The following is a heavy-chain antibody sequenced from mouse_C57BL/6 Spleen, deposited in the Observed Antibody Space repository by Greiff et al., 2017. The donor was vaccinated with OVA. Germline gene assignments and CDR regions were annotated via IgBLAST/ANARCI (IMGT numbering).Heavy chain of an antibody. CDR3: ARRDREWLDY. Sequence: EVQLVESGGGLVKPGGSLKLSCAASGFTFSDYGMHWVRQAPEKGLEWVAYISSGSSTIYYADTVKGRFTISRDNAKNTLFLQMTSLMSEDTAMYYCARRDREWLDYWGQGTTLTVSS. CDR2: ISSGSSTI. J-gene: IGHJ2*01. CDR1: GFTFSDYG. D-gene: IGHD2-2*01. V-gene: IGHV5-17*01.